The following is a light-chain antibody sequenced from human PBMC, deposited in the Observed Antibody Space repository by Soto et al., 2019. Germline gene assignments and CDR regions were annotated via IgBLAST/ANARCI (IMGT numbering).Light chain of an antibody. CDR3: CSYAGSSYV. Sequence: QSELTQPRSVSGSPGQSFTIAGAGRSSDVGGYNYVSWYQQHPGKAPKLMIYDVSKRPSGVPDRFSGSKSGNTASLTISGLQAEDEADYYCCSYAGSSYVFGTGTKVTVL. CDR2: DVS. CDR1: SSDVGGYNY. J-gene: IGLJ1*01. V-gene: IGLV2-11*01.